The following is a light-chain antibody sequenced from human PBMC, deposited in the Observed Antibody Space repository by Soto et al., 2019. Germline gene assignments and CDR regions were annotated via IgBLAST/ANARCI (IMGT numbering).Light chain of an antibody. Sequence: QSVLTQSHSASGTPGQRVTISCYGSSSNIGSYPVYWYQQLPGTAPKLLINSDDQRPSGVPDRFSASKSGTSASLAISGLRSEDEADYYCAAWDASLSGHVFGAGTKLTV. V-gene: IGLV1-47*02. CDR2: SDD. CDR1: SSNIGSYP. CDR3: AAWDASLSGHV. J-gene: IGLJ1*01.